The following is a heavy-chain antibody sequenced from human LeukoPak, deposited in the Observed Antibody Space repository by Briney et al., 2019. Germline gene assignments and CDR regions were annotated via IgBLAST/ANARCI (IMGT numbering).Heavy chain of an antibody. Sequence: ASVKVSCKASGYTFTSYGISWVRQAPGQGLEWMGWISAYNGNTNYAQKLQGRVTMTTDTSTSTAYMELRSLRSDDTAVYYCARAGYCSSTSCYGSGYMDVWGKGTTVTVSS. D-gene: IGHD2-2*01. CDR2: ISAYNGNT. CDR1: GYTFTSYG. CDR3: ARAGYCSSTSCYGSGYMDV. V-gene: IGHV1-18*01. J-gene: IGHJ6*03.